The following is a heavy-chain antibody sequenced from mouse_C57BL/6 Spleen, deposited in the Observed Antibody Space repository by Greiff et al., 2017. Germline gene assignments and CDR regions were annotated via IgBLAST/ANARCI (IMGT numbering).Heavy chain of an antibody. CDR1: GYTFTSYW. D-gene: IGHD1-1*01. Sequence: QVQLQQPGAELVRPGTSVKLSCKASGYTFTSYWMHWVKQRPGQGLEWIGVIDPSDSYTNYNQKFKGKATLTVDTSSSTAYMQLSSLTSEDSAVYYYARRNYDSSSHDCWGQGTTLTVSS. CDR3: ARRNYDSSSHDC. J-gene: IGHJ2*01. V-gene: IGHV1-59*01. CDR2: IDPSDSYT.